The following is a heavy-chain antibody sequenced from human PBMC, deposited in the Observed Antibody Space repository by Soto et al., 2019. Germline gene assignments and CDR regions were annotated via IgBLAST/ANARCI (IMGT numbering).Heavy chain of an antibody. D-gene: IGHD6-19*01. CDR2: ISYDGSNK. CDR1: GFTFSSYG. CDR3: ATADLQWLAYYYYYGMDV. J-gene: IGHJ6*02. Sequence: GGSLRLSCAASGFTFSSYGMHWVRQAPGKGLEWVAVISYDGSNKYYADSVKGRFTISRDNSKNTLCLQMNSLRAEDTAVYYCATADLQWLAYYYYYGMDVWGQGTTVTVSS. V-gene: IGHV3-30*03.